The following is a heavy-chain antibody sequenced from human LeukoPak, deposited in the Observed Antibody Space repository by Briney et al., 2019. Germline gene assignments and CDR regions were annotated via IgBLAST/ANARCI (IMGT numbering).Heavy chain of an antibody. D-gene: IGHD3-3*01. J-gene: IGHJ4*02. CDR1: GGSISSSSYY. Sequence: SETLSLTCTVSGGSISSSSYYWGWIRQPPGKGLEWIVSIYYSGSTYYNPSLKSRVTISVDTSKNQFSLKLSSVTAADTAVYYCARQQEGYDFWSGYFDYWGQGTLVTVSS. CDR2: IYYSGST. V-gene: IGHV4-39*01. CDR3: ARQQEGYDFWSGYFDY.